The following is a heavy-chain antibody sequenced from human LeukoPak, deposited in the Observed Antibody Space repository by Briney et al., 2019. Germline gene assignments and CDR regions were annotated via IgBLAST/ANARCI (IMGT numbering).Heavy chain of an antibody. Sequence: ASVKVSCKASGYTFTDYYMYWVRQAPGQGPEWMGWISAYNGNTNYAQKLQGRVTMTTDTSTSTAYMELRSLRSDDTAVYYCALWDEQQLVPYWGQGTLVTVSS. CDR2: ISAYNGNT. V-gene: IGHV1-18*04. CDR1: GYTFTDYY. D-gene: IGHD6-13*01. CDR3: ALWDEQQLVPY. J-gene: IGHJ4*02.